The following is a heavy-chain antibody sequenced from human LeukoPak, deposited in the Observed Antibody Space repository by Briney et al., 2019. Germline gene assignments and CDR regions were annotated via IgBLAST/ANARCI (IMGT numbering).Heavy chain of an antibody. Sequence: SQTLSLTCAASGGSISSGGYSWSWIRQPPGKGLEWIGYIYHSGSTYYNPSLKSRVTISVDRSKNQFSLKLSSVTAADTAVYYCARVSSLYGSGSYSPSFDYWGQGTLVTVSS. J-gene: IGHJ4*02. V-gene: IGHV4-30-2*01. CDR2: IYHSGST. CDR3: ARVSSLYGSGSYSPSFDY. D-gene: IGHD3-10*01. CDR1: GGSISSGGYS.